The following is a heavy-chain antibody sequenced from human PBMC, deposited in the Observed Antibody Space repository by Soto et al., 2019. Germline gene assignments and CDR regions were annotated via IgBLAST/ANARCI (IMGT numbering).Heavy chain of an antibody. CDR1: GFIFSTFG. D-gene: IGHD3-3*01. CDR2: IFYSGSGS. V-gene: IGHV3-64D*06. J-gene: IGHJ4*02. CDR3: VRAPSRGSSLFGPLDY. Sequence: PGGSLRLSCSASGFIFSTFGMFWVRQAPGQGLEYVSAIFYSGSGSYYADPVRGRFTVSRDNSKNMFYLQMSSLRVEDTALYFCVRAPSRGSSLFGPLDYWGQGTQVTVSS.